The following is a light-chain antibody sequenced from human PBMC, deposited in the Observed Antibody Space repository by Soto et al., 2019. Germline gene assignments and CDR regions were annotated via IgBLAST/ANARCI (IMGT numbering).Light chain of an antibody. CDR2: RTS. CDR3: QQYNNWPRAT. J-gene: IGKJ4*01. Sequence: EIVMTQSPATLSVSPGERATLSCRASQSISSNLAWYQQKPGQAPRLLMFRTSSRATGFPARFSGSGSGTEFNLTSSSLHSEDFGVYYCQQYNNWPRATFGGGTKVEIK. V-gene: IGKV3-15*01. CDR1: QSISSN.